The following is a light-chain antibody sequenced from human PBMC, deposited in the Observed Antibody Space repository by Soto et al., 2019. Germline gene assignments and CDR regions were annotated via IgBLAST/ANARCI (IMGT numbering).Light chain of an antibody. Sequence: EIVLTQSPGTLSLSPGERATLSCRASQSVSSNYLAWYQQKPGQAPRLLIYGASSRATGIPDRFSGSGSGTDFTLTISSLQSEDFALYYCQQYNDWPLTFGQGTKVDIK. CDR2: GAS. CDR1: QSVSSNY. V-gene: IGKV3-20*01. CDR3: QQYNDWPLT. J-gene: IGKJ1*01.